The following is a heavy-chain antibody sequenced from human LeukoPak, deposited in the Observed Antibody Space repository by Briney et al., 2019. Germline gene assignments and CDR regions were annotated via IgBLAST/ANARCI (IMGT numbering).Heavy chain of an antibody. V-gene: IGHV3-9*01. CDR3: AKGPRWDITMVQGLVDY. D-gene: IGHD3-10*01. CDR1: GFTFDDYA. CDR2: ISWNSDSI. Sequence: GRSLRLSCAASGFTFDDYAMHWLRQAPGKGLEWVSDISWNSDSIGYADSVKGRFTISRDNAKNYLYLQMNSLRAEDTALYYCAKGPRWDITMVQGLVDYWGQGTLVTVSS. J-gene: IGHJ4*02.